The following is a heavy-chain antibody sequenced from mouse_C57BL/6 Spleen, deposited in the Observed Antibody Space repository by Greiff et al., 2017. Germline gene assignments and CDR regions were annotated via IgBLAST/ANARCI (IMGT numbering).Heavy chain of an antibody. CDR3: AREGSGYSAWFAY. CDR2: ISSGSSTI. J-gene: IGHJ3*01. CDR1: GFTFSDYG. D-gene: IGHD3-2*02. Sequence: EVMLVESGGGLVKPGGSLKLSCAASGFTFSDYGMHWVRQAPEKGLEWVAYISSGSSTIYYADTVKGRFTISRDNAKNTLFLQMTSLRSEDTAMYYCAREGSGYSAWFAYWGQGTLVTVSA. V-gene: IGHV5-17*01.